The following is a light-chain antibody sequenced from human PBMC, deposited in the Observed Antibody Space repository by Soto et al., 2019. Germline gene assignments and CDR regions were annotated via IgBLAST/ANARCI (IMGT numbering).Light chain of an antibody. CDR2: DAS. J-gene: IGKJ5*01. CDR3: QQRSKWPIT. CDR1: QSVSTY. V-gene: IGKV3-11*01. Sequence: VLTQSPATLSFSPGDRVTLSCRASQSVSTYLAWYQQKPGQAPRLFIYDASNRATGVPARFSGSGSGTDFTLTISSLEPEDFAVYYCQQRSKWPITFGQGTQLEIK.